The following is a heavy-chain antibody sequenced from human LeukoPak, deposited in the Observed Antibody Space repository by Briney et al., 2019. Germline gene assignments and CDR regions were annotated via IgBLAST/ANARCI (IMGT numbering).Heavy chain of an antibody. D-gene: IGHD2-15*01. J-gene: IGHJ3*02. Sequence: PGGSLRLPCAASGFTFNTYSMNWVRQAPGKGLEWVSSISDNSNYIYYSDSVEGRFTISRDNAKNSLYLQMNSLRVEDTAVYYCAGARGSYAFDIWGQGTMVTVSS. CDR3: AGARGSYAFDI. CDR1: GFTFNTYS. CDR2: ISDNSNYI. V-gene: IGHV3-21*01.